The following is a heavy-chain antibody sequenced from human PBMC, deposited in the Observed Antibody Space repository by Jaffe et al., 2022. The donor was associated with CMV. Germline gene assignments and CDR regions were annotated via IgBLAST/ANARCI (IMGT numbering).Heavy chain of an antibody. V-gene: IGHV1-2*02. CDR3: AIACGGDCYSLGYYYYYGMDV. J-gene: IGHJ6*02. CDR1: GYTFTGYY. Sequence: QVQLVQSGAEVKKPGASVKVSCKASGYTFTGYYMHWVRQAPGQGLEWMGWINPNSGGTNYAQKFQGRVTMTRDTSISTAYMELSRLRSDDTAVYYCAIACGGDCYSLGYYYYYGMDVWGQGTTVTVSS. CDR2: INPNSGGT. D-gene: IGHD2-21*02.